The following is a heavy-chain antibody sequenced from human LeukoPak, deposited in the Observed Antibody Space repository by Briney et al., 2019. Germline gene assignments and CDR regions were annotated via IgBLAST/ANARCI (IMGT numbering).Heavy chain of an antibody. J-gene: IGHJ3*02. D-gene: IGHD5-12*01. CDR3: ALKGYVYAFDI. CDR2: INSDGNST. V-gene: IGHV3-74*01. Sequence: PGGSLRLSCAASGFTFSRYWMHWVRQAPGKGLVWVSRINSDGNSTSYAASVKGRFTISRDNAKNMLYLQMNSLRAEDTAVYYGALKGYVYAFDIWGQGTMVTVSS. CDR1: GFTFSRYW.